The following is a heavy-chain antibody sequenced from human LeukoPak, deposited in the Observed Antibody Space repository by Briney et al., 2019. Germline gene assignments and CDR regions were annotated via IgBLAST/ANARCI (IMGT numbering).Heavy chain of an antibody. D-gene: IGHD3-3*01. Sequence: ASVKVSCKASGYTFTSYGISWVRQAPGQGLEWMGWISAYNDNTNYAQKLQGRVTMTTDTSTSTAYMELRSLRSDDTAVYYCARDHPVGLRFYGMDVWGQGTTVTVSS. V-gene: IGHV1-18*01. CDR3: ARDHPVGLRFYGMDV. J-gene: IGHJ6*02. CDR1: GYTFTSYG. CDR2: ISAYNDNT.